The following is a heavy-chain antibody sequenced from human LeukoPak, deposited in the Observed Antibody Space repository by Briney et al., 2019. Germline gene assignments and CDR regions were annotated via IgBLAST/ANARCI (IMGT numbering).Heavy chain of an antibody. Sequence: GGSLRLSCAASGFTFSSYSMNWVRQAPGKGLEWVSYISSSSSTIYYADSVKGRFTISRDNAKNSLYLQMNSLRAEDTAVYYCARDISYGYKMYYYYMDVWGKGTTVTVSS. CDR1: GFTFSSYS. CDR2: ISSSSSTI. CDR3: ARDISYGYKMYYYYMDV. J-gene: IGHJ6*03. D-gene: IGHD5-18*01. V-gene: IGHV3-48*01.